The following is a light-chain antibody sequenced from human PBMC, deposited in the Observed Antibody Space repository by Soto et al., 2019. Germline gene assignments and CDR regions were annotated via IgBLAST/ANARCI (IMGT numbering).Light chain of an antibody. Sequence: QSVLTQPSSMSGSPGQSITISCTGTSSDIGRYNFVSWYQHHPGKAPKLIIYEATKRPSGVSYRFSGSKSGSTASLTISGLQAEDEADYYCTSYKTTRPYVFGTGTKVT. CDR2: EAT. J-gene: IGLJ1*01. CDR3: TSYKTTRPYV. V-gene: IGLV2-14*01. CDR1: SSDIGRYNF.